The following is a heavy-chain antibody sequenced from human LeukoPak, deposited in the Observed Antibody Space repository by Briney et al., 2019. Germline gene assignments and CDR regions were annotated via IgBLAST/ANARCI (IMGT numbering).Heavy chain of an antibody. CDR2: INSDGSST. Sequence: SGGSLRLSCAASGFTFSSYWMHWVRQAPGKGLVWVSRINSDGSSTSYADSVKGRFTISRDNAKNTLYLQMNSLRAEDTAVYYCAKEDLLHDAFDIWGQGTMVTVSS. D-gene: IGHD2/OR15-2a*01. CDR3: AKEDLLHDAFDI. J-gene: IGHJ3*02. V-gene: IGHV3-74*01. CDR1: GFTFSSYW.